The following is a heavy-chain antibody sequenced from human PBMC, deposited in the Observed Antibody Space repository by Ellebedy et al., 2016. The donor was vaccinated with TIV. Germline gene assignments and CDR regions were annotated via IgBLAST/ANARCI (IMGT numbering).Heavy chain of an antibody. CDR3: ARGAFLEWFFPHQYFDS. D-gene: IGHD3-3*01. CDR1: GFTFSSYA. J-gene: IGHJ4*02. Sequence: PGGSLRLSCAASGFTFSSYAIHWVRQAPGKGLEWVAVISYDESKKYYADSVKGRFTISRDSSKNTLFLQMNSLRAEDTAVYYCARGAFLEWFFPHQYFDSWGQGTLVTVSS. V-gene: IGHV3-30-3*01. CDR2: ISYDESKK.